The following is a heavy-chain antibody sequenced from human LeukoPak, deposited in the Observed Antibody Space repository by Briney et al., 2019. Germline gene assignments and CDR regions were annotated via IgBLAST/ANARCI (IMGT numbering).Heavy chain of an antibody. D-gene: IGHD4-11*01. J-gene: IGHJ6*03. CDR2: IIPSLGTA. Sequence: ASVKVSCKASGGTFSSYAISWVRQAPGQGLEWMGGIIPSLGTANYAQKFKGRVTITADKSTSTAYMELSRLRSDDTAVYYCARAGTTDPYYYYMDVWGKGTTVTVSS. CDR3: ARAGTTDPYYYYMDV. V-gene: IGHV1-69*06. CDR1: GGTFSSYA.